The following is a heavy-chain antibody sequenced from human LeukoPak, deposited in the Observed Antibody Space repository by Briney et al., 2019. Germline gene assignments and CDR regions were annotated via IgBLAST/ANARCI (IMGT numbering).Heavy chain of an antibody. CDR3: ARDKDGVGWYGD. CDR2: IYYSGNT. D-gene: IGHD6-19*01. J-gene: IGHJ4*01. V-gene: IGHV4-39*02. CDR1: GDSISTSNSY. Sequence: PSETLSLTCTVSGDSISTSNSYWGWIRQPPGKGLEWIGSIYYSGNTYYNASLKSRVTISVDTSKNQFSLKLTSVTAADTAVYYCARDKDGVGWYGDWGQGTLVIVSS.